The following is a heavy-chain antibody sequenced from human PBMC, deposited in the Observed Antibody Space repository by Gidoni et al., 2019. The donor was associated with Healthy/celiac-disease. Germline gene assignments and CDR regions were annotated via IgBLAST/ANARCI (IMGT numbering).Heavy chain of an antibody. D-gene: IGHD6-13*01. CDR3: ARGQQQLGPLGPHYYYGIDV. Sequence: QVQLVESGGGVVQPGRSLRLSCAASGFTFSSYAMHWVRQAPGKGLEWVAVISYAGSNDYYADSVKGRFTISRDNSKNTLYRQRNILRAEDTAVYYCARGQQQLGPLGPHYYYGIDVWGQGTTVTVSS. CDR2: ISYAGSND. V-gene: IGHV3-30-3*01. J-gene: IGHJ6*02. CDR1: GFTFSSYA.